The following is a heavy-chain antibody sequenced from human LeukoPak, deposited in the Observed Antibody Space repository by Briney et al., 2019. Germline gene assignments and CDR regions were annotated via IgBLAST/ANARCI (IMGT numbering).Heavy chain of an antibody. V-gene: IGHV3-48*03. J-gene: IGHJ4*02. D-gene: IGHD5-18*01. Sequence: GGSLRLSCAASGFTFSPYAMNWVRQAPGKGLEWVSYISSSGSTIYYEDSVKGRFTISRDNAKNSLYLQINSLRAEDTAVYYCAREGGGYTSGSFDYWGQGTLVTVSS. CDR1: GFTFSPYA. CDR2: ISSSGSTI. CDR3: AREGGGYTSGSFDY.